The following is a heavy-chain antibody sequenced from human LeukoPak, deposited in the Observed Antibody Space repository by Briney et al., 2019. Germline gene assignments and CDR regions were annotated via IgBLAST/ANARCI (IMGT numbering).Heavy chain of an antibody. J-gene: IGHJ4*02. D-gene: IGHD1-26*01. CDR2: IRDDGSNR. V-gene: IGHV3-30*02. CDR1: GFTFSTMG. Sequence: FSAAPGFTFSTMGIHWVRQAPRRGLEWLVFIRDDGSNRFYADSVKGRFTISRDNSKNTVFLQMNSLRTEDTAVYYCAKDQSGTFRDYWGQGTLVTVSS. CDR3: AKDQSGTFRDY.